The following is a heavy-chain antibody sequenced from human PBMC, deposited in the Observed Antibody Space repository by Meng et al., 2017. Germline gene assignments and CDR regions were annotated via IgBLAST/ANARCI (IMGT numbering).Heavy chain of an antibody. D-gene: IGHD3-10*01. CDR2: IYYSGST. Sequence: VWGPDLFKPAQTLSLTGTVAGGSSSSVGYYWSWLRQHPGKGLEWIGYIYYSGSTYYNPSLKSRVTISVDTSKNQFSLKLSSVTAADTAVYYCARSAMVRGARVAFDIWGQGTMVTVSS. CDR1: GGSSSSVGYY. V-gene: IGHV4-31*03. J-gene: IGHJ3*02. CDR3: ARSAMVRGARVAFDI.